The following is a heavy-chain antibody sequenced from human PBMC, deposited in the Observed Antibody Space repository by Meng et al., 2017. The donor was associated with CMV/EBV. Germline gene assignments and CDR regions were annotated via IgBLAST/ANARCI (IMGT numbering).Heavy chain of an antibody. J-gene: IGHJ4*02. V-gene: IGHV4-39*07. Sequence: TFSSYWMSWVRQAPGKGLEWIGSIYYSGSTYYNPSLKSRVTIAVDTSKNQFSLKLSSVTAADTAVYYCAIIGYKEWDYWGQGTLVTVSS. D-gene: IGHD3-3*01. CDR2: IYYSGST. CDR3: AIIGYKEWDY. CDR1: TFSSYW.